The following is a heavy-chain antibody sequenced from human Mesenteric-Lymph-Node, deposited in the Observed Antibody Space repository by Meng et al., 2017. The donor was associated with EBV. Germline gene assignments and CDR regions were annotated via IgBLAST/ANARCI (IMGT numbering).Heavy chain of an antibody. CDR3: SNLPYNY. V-gene: IGHV3-23*04. CDR1: VFSFNIYD. CDR2: ISGSGTTT. D-gene: IGHD5-24*01. J-gene: IGHJ4*02. Sequence: GQLVEFGGGLVQPGGSLRLSCAVSVFSFNIYDMYWVRQAPGRGLEWVSGISGSGTTTYYADSVKGRFSISRDNSGNTVYLQMNSLRAEDTAVYYCSNLPYNYWGQGTLVTVSS.